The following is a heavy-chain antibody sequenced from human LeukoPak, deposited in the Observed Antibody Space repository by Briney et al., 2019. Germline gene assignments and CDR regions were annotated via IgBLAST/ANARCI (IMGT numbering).Heavy chain of an antibody. CDR3: AKDRKAARAYYFDY. CDR1: GFSFSSPA. CDR2: ISGSGGDT. Sequence: GGSLRLSCAASGFSFSSPAMSWVRQAPGKGLEWVSAISGSGGDTYYADSVKGRFTISRDNSKNTLYLQMNSLRAEDTAVYYCAKDRKAARAYYFDYRGQGALVTVSS. J-gene: IGHJ4*02. V-gene: IGHV3-23*01. D-gene: IGHD6-6*01.